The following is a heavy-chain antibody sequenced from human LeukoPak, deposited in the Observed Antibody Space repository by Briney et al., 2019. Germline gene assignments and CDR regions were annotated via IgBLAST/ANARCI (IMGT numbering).Heavy chain of an antibody. CDR1: GYPFTSYG. CDR2: ISPDDGKT. Sequence: ASVEVSCKTSGYPFTSYGLSWIRQAPGQGLEWIGWISPDDGKTRFSQNFVGRVTLTTDTPTSTVYMELRSLRSDDTAVYYCSRARTVGYYDSSGFWGQGTLVTVSS. CDR3: SRARTVGYYDSSGF. J-gene: IGHJ4*02. D-gene: IGHD3-22*01. V-gene: IGHV1-18*01.